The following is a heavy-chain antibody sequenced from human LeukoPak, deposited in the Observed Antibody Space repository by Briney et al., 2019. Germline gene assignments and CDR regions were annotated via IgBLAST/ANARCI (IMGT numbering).Heavy chain of an antibody. Sequence: PSETLSLTCTVSGGSISSYYWSWIRQPPGKGLEWIGYIYYSGSTNYNPSLKSRVTISVDTSKNQFSLKLSSVTAADTAVYYCARLLLGGGGQYYFDYWGQGTLVTVSS. CDR2: IYYSGST. CDR3: ARLLLGGGGQYYFDY. D-gene: IGHD3-16*01. V-gene: IGHV4-59*08. J-gene: IGHJ4*02. CDR1: GGSISSYY.